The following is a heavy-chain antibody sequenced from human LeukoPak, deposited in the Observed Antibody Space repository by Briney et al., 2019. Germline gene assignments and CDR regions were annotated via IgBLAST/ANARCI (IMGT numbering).Heavy chain of an antibody. J-gene: IGHJ4*02. D-gene: IGHD5-12*01. CDR3: AKDGAWLRFDD. V-gene: IGHV3-53*01. Sequence: GGSLRLSCTVSGFTVSINSMSWVRQAPGKGLEWVSFIYSGGNTHYSDSVKGRFTISRDDSKNTLYLQMKNLRAEDTAVYYCAKDGAWLRFDDWGQGILVTVSS. CDR1: GFTVSINS. CDR2: IYSGGNT.